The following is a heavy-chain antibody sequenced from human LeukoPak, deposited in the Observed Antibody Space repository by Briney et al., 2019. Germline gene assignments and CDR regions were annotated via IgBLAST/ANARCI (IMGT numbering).Heavy chain of an antibody. V-gene: IGHV2-5*02. CDR1: GFSLSTSGVG. Sequence: SGPTLVKPTQTLTLTCTFSGFSLSTSGVGVGWIRQPPGKALEWLALIYWDDDKRYSPSLKSRLTFTKDTSKNQVVLTVTNMDPVDTATYYCARIPMVRGLRGGDYFDYWGQGTLVTVSS. J-gene: IGHJ4*02. CDR3: ARIPMVRGLRGGDYFDY. CDR2: IYWDDDK. D-gene: IGHD3-10*01.